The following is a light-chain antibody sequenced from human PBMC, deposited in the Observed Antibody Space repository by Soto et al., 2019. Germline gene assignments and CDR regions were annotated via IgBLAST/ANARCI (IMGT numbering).Light chain of an antibody. Sequence: EIGLTQSPATLSLSPGERATLSCRASQSVSSYLAWYQQKPGQAPRLLIYDASNRATGIPARFSGSGSGTDFTLTISSLEPEDFAVYYCQQRSNWPITFGQGTRLEIK. CDR1: QSVSSY. CDR3: QQRSNWPIT. V-gene: IGKV3-11*01. J-gene: IGKJ5*01. CDR2: DAS.